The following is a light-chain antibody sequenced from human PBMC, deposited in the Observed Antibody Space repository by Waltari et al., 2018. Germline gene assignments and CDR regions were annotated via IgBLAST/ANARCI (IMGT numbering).Light chain of an antibody. V-gene: IGLV2-23*01. Sequence: QSDLTQPASASGSPGQSITISCPGTSRDVGSYNLVPWYQQHPGNVPKLMIYEGSNRPSGVPNRVSGSKSGNTASLTISGLQAEDEADYYCCSYAGSYVVFGGGTKLTVL. J-gene: IGLJ2*01. CDR1: SRDVGSYNL. CDR2: EGS. CDR3: CSYAGSYVV.